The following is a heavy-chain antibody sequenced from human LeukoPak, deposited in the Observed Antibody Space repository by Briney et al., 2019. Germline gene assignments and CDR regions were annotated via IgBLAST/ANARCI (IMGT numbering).Heavy chain of an antibody. CDR2: IYYSGST. CDR1: GFTFSSYS. CDR3: ARVRGDYGSSYYFDY. D-gene: IGHD4-17*01. V-gene: IGHV4-30-4*08. Sequence: LRLSCAASGFTFSSYSMNWVRQPPGKGLEWIGYIYYSGSTYYNPSLKSRVTISVDTSKNQFSLKLSSVTAADTAVYYCARVRGDYGSSYYFDYWGQGTLVTVSS. J-gene: IGHJ4*02.